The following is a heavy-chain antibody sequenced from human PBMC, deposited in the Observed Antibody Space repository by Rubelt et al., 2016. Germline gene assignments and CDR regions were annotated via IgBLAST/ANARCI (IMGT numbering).Heavy chain of an antibody. CDR3: ARDRIRIAARQGWYFDL. CDR2: ISAYNGNT. CDR1: GYTFTSYG. V-gene: IGHV1-18*01. Sequence: QVQLVQSGAEVKKPGASVKVSCKASGYTFTSYGISWVRQAPGQGLEWMGWISAYNGNTNYAQKIQGRVTRTTETSTGTAYMGLRSLGSDDTAVYYCARDRIRIAARQGWYFDLWGRGTLVTVSS. D-gene: IGHD6-6*01. J-gene: IGHJ2*01.